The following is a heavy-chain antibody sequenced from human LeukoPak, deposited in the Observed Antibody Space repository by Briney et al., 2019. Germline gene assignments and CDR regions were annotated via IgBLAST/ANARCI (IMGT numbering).Heavy chain of an antibody. CDR3: ARVGAGRKYYYYGMDV. V-gene: IGHV4-59*08. J-gene: IGHJ6*02. CDR1: GGSISSYY. D-gene: IGHD1-26*01. CDR2: IYYSGST. Sequence: SETLSPTCTVSGGSISSYYWSWIRQTPGKGLEWIGYIYYSGSTYYNPSLKSRFTISIDTSKNQFSLKLNSVTAADTAVYYCARVGAGRKYYYYGMDVWGQGTTVTVSS.